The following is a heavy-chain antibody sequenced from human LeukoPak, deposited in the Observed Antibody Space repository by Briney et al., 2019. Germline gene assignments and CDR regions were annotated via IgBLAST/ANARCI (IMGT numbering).Heavy chain of an antibody. CDR3: AREPRYYYDSSGYYYFDY. V-gene: IGHV1-69*05. CDR1: VGTFSSYA. CDR2: IIPIFGTA. Sequence: SVKVSCKASVGTFSSYAISWVRQASGQGLEWMGRIIPIFGTANYAQKFQGRVTITTDESTSTAYMELSSLRSEDTAVYYCAREPRYYYDSSGYYYFDYWGQGTLVTVSS. D-gene: IGHD3-22*01. J-gene: IGHJ4*02.